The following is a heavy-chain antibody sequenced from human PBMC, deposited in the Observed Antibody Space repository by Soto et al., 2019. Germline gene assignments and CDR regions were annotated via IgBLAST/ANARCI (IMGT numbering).Heavy chain of an antibody. D-gene: IGHD3-3*01. CDR1: SDSISSYY. J-gene: IGHJ4*02. Sequence: PSETLSLTCTVSSDSISSYYWSWIRQPPGKRLEWIGYISYSGSTDYNPSLKSRVTISGDTSKNQFSLKVSSVTAADTAVYYCARDFAYFASWGQGTLVTVSS. CDR3: ARDFAYFAS. V-gene: IGHV4-59*01. CDR2: ISYSGST.